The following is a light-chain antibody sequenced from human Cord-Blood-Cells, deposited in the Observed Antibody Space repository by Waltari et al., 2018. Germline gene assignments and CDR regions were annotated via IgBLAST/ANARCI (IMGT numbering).Light chain of an antibody. J-gene: IGLJ2*01. CDR2: EGS. Sequence: QSALTQPASVSGSPGQSITISCPGTSSDVGSYNLVSWYQQHPGQAPKLMIYEGSKRPSGFSNRLSGSKYGNTASLTISGLQAEDEADYYCCSYAGSSTVVFGGGTKLTVL. CDR1: SSDVGSYNL. CDR3: CSYAGSSTVV. V-gene: IGLV2-23*01.